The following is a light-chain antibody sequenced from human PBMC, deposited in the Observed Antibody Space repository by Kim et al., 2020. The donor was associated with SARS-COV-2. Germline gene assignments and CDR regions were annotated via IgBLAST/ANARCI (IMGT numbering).Light chain of an antibody. J-gene: IGLJ3*02. CDR3: QVWDSNTVRV. CDR1: KIGSKN. V-gene: IGLV3-9*01. Sequence: ARGTTATITCGGSKIGSKNVHWYQQKPGQAPVRVIYADFFRPSGIPERFSGSNLGDTATLTIGGAQADDEADYYCQVWDSNTVRVFGGGTQLTVL. CDR2: ADF.